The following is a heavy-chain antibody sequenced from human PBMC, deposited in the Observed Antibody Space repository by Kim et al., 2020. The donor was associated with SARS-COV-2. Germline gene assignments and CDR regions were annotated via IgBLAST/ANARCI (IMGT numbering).Heavy chain of an antibody. CDR2: ISSSSSYI. J-gene: IGHJ6*02. Sequence: GGSLRLSCAASGFTFSSYSMNWVRQAPGKGLEWVSSISSSSSYIYYADSVKGRFTISRDNAKNSLYLQMNSLRAEDTAVYYCARDRVVPAAIGGVYYYYGMDVWGQGTTVTVSS. CDR1: GFTFSSYS. V-gene: IGHV3-21*01. CDR3: ARDRVVPAAIGGVYYYYGMDV. D-gene: IGHD2-2*02.